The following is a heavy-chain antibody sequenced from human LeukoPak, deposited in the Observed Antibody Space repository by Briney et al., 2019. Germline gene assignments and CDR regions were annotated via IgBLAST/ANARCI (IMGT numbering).Heavy chain of an antibody. CDR1: GFTFSSYS. CDR2: ISSSSSYI. D-gene: IGHD3-9*01. J-gene: IGHJ6*04. V-gene: IGHV3-21*01. CDR3: ARRLDYDILTGYYMDV. Sequence: GGSLRLSCAASGFTFSSYSMDWVRQAPGKGLEWVSSISSSSSYIYYADSVKGRFTISRDNAKNSLYLQTNSLRAEDTAVYYCARRLDYDILTGYYMDVWGKGTTVTVSS.